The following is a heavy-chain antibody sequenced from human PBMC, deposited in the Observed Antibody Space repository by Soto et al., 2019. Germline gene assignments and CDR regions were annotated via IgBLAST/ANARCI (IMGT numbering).Heavy chain of an antibody. V-gene: IGHV4-30-4*01. D-gene: IGHD3-10*01. J-gene: IGHJ4*02. Sequence: QVQLQESGPRLVSPSQTLSLTCTVSGGSISSAAYCWSWIRQSPDKGLEWIGHIYDGGTTYSSPSLQGRVTRSADTSETQCSLKLSSVSAAATAVYYCARGPSRDKSDYWCRVSQVTVSS. CDR1: GGSISSAAYC. CDR3: ARGPSRDKSDY. CDR2: IYDGGTT.